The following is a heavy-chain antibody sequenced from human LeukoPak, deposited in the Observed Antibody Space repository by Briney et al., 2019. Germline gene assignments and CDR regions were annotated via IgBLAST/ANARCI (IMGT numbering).Heavy chain of an antibody. CDR1: GGSISSSSYY. J-gene: IGHJ4*02. CDR2: INHSGST. V-gene: IGHV4-39*07. CDR3: ARVKSAGYSYAKGSLDY. Sequence: SETLSLTCTVSGGSISSSSYYWGWIRQPPGKGLEWIGEINHSGSTNYNPSLKSRVTISVDTSKNQFSLKLSSVTAADTAVYYCARVKSAGYSYAKGSLDYWGQGTLVTVSS. D-gene: IGHD5-18*01.